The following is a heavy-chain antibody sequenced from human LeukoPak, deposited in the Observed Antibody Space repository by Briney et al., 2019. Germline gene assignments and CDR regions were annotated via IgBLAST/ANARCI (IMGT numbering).Heavy chain of an antibody. V-gene: IGHV1-8*01. Sequence: ASVKVPCKASGYTFTSYDINWVRQATGQGLEWMGWMNPNSGNTGYAQKFQSRVTMTRNTSISTAYMELSSLRSEDTAVYYCAREQGGGYYLEYYMDVWGKGTTVTVSS. D-gene: IGHD3-3*01. CDR2: MNPNSGNT. CDR1: GYTFTSYD. CDR3: AREQGGGYYLEYYMDV. J-gene: IGHJ6*03.